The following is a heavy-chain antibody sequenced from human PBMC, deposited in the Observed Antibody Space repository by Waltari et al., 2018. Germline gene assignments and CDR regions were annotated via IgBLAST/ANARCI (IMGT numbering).Heavy chain of an antibody. D-gene: IGHD2-15*01. Sequence: QLQLQESGPGLVKPSGTLSLTCTVSGDSMTSTDCWSWVRQPPRKGLEWVGQVRGDGKTNSTPSFAGRVAVSLDTSITQFSLRVTSATAADTAVYYCARDRGRGLYLDSWGQGTLVTVSP. CDR2: VRGDGKT. J-gene: IGHJ4*02. V-gene: IGHV4-4*02. CDR1: GDSMTSTDC. CDR3: ARDRGRGLYLDS.